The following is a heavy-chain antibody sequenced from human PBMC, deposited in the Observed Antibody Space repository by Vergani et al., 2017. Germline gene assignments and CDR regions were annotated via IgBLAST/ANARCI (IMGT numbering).Heavy chain of an antibody. CDR3: AGDQNVKAYSSSWYGAFDY. V-gene: IGHV3-33*01. CDR2: IWYDGSNK. Sequence: QVQLVESGGGVVQPGRSLRLSCAASGFTFSSYGMHWVRQAPGKGLEWVAVIWYDGSNKYYADSVKGRFTISIDNSKNTLYLQMNSLRAEDTAVYYCAGDQNVKAYSSSWYGAFDYWGQGTLVTVSS. CDR1: GFTFSSYG. D-gene: IGHD6-13*01. J-gene: IGHJ4*02.